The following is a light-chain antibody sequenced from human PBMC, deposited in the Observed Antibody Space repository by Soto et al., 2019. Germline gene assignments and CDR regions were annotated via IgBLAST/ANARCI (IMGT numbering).Light chain of an antibody. CDR3: AAWDDSLNGPV. J-gene: IGLJ2*01. CDR1: SSNIGNNA. CDR2: YDD. Sequence: QSVLTRPPSVSEAPRQRVTISCSGSSSNIGNNAVNWYQQLPGKAPKLLIYYDDLLPSGVSDRFSGSKSGTSASLAISGHMSEDEDDNYCAAWDDSLNGPVFGRGTKLTVL. V-gene: IGLV1-36*01.